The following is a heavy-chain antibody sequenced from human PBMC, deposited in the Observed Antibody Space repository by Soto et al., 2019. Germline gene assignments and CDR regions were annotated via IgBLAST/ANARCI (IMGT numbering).Heavy chain of an antibody. CDR1: GFTFSSYE. CDR2: ISRSGSTI. CDR3: AIQTPAFDI. J-gene: IGHJ3*02. V-gene: IGHV3-48*03. Sequence: EVQLVESGGGLVQPGGSLRLSCAASGFTFSSYEMNWVRQAPGKGLEWVSYISRSGSTIYYADSVKGRFTISRDNAKNSLYLQMNSLRAEDTAVYYCAIQTPAFDIWGQGTMVTVSS.